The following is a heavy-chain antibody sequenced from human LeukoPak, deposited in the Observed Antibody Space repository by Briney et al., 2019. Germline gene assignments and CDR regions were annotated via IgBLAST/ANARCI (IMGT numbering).Heavy chain of an antibody. D-gene: IGHD6-6*01. J-gene: IGHJ4*02. CDR1: GGSISSYY. CDR2: IYTSGST. CDR3: ARESYSSSYLFDF. V-gene: IGHV4-4*07. Sequence: SETLSLTCTVSGGSISSYYWSWIRQPAGKGLEWIGRIYTSGSTNYNPSLKSRVTMSVDTSKNQISLKVDSVTAADTAVYYCARESYSSSYLFDFWGQGTLVTVSS.